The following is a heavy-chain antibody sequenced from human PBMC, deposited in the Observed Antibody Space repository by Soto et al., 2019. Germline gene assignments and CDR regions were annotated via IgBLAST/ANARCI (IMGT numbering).Heavy chain of an antibody. V-gene: IGHV2-5*02. CDR3: AHGSGWLFDY. D-gene: IGHD6-19*01. J-gene: IGHJ4*02. Sequence: QITLEESGPPLVKPTQTLTLTCTFSGFSLNERAVGVGWIRQPPGKALEWLAFTYWDDDNHYSPSLKNRLTITKDTSKNQVVLIMTNTDPADTATYYCAHGSGWLFDYWGQGTQVTVSS. CDR2: TYWDDDN. CDR1: GFSLNERAVG.